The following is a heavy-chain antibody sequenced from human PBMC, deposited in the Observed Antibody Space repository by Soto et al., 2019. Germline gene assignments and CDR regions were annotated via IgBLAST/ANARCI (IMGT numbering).Heavy chain of an antibody. Sequence: SETLSLTCTVSGASMSEYFWSWIRQSPGKGLEWIGYIYYLGSTDYNPSLKSRVTISVDTSKRQFSLRLTSVTAADTAVYYCARDVYDGSGSPYPAVWGPGTQVT. CDR1: GASMSEYF. V-gene: IGHV4-59*01. J-gene: IGHJ4*02. CDR3: ARDVYDGSGSPYPAV. D-gene: IGHD3-10*01. CDR2: IYYLGST.